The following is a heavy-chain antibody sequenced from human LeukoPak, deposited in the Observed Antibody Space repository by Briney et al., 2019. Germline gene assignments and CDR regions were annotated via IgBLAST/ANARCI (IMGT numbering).Heavy chain of an antibody. J-gene: IGHJ5*02. V-gene: IGHV3-23*01. CDR3: AKDKEAARPPRWFDP. CDR1: GFTFSSYA. CDR2: ISGSGGST. Sequence: GGSLRLSCAASGFTFSSYAMSWVRQAPGKGLEWVSAISGSGGSTYYADSVKGRFTISRDNSKNTLYPQMNSLRAEDTAVYYCAKDKEAARPPRWFDPWGQGTLITVSS. D-gene: IGHD6-6*01.